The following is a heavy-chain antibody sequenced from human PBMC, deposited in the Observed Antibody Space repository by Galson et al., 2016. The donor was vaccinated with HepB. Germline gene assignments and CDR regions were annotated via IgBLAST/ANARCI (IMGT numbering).Heavy chain of an antibody. J-gene: IGHJ6*02. CDR2: IIPMFGTA. CDR1: GGTFSSDA. CDR3: ARAMGAGGFDYYYFYGMDV. D-gene: IGHD3-16*01. V-gene: IGHV1-69*13. Sequence: SVKVSCKASGGTFSSDAISWVRQAPGQGLEWMGGIIPMFGTANYAQKFQGRVTITADESTSTAYMELSSLSSEDTAIYYCARAMGAGGFDYYYFYGMDVWGQGTTVTVSS.